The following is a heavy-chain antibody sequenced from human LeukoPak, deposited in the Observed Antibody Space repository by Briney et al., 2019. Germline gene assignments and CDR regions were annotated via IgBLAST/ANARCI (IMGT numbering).Heavy chain of an antibody. CDR2: IHYSGST. J-gene: IGHJ5*02. D-gene: IGHD3-10*01. CDR1: GGSISSYY. CDR3: ARDTYYYGSGSYYDRNWFDP. Sequence: SETLSLTCTVSGGSISSYYWSWIRQPPGKGLEWIGYIHYSGSTNYNPSLKSRLTISVETSKNQFSLKLSSVTAADTAVYYCARDTYYYGSGSYYDRNWFDPWGQGTLVTVSS. V-gene: IGHV4-59*12.